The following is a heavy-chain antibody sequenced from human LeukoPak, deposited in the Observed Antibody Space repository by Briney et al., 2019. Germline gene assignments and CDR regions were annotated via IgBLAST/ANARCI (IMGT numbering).Heavy chain of an antibody. CDR2: IYHSGST. V-gene: IGHV4-59*12. CDR3: ARGYYDSSGYRRPRGAFDI. D-gene: IGHD3-22*01. J-gene: IGHJ3*02. Sequence: PSETLSLTCTVSGGSISSYYWSWIRQPPGKGLEWIGYIYHSGSTYYNPSLKSRVTISVDRSKNQFSLKLSSVTAADTAVYYCARGYYDSSGYRRPRGAFDIWGQGTMVTVSS. CDR1: GGSISSYY.